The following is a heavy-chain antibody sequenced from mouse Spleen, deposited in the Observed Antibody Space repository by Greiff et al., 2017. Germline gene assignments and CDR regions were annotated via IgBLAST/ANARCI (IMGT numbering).Heavy chain of an antibody. V-gene: IGHV1-9*01. J-gene: IGHJ2*01. CDR3: ARRSYYRYDLYYFDY. CDR1: GYTFSSYW. D-gene: IGHD2-14*01. Sequence: QVQLKESGAELMKPGASVKISCKATGYTFSSYWIEWVKQRPGHGLEWIGEILPGSGSTNYNEKFKGKATFTADTSSNTAYMQLSSLTSEDSAVYYCARRSYYRYDLYYFDYWGQGTTLTVSS. CDR2: ILPGSGST.